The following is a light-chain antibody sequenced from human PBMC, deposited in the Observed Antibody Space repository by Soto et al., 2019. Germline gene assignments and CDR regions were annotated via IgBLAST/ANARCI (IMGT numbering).Light chain of an antibody. CDR2: DDD. CDR1: SXNIGGNS. J-gene: IGLJ1*01. Sequence: QSVLTQPPSVSAAPGQRGTISCSGSSXNIGGNSVSWYQQLPGTAPKLLIYDDDKRPSGIPDRFSGSKSGTSATLGITGFQTGDEADYCCGSWDSSLSAYVFGTGTKVTVL. CDR3: GSWDSSLSAYV. V-gene: IGLV1-51*01.